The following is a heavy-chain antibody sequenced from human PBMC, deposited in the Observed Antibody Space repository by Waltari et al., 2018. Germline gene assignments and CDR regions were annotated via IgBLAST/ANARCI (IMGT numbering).Heavy chain of an antibody. Sequence: QVHLVESGGGVVQPGGSLKLSCAVSGFQFSDYDMHWVRLIPGQGLEWVAVVSYNGGNQYYSDSVGGRFSTSRDNSKNTAFLQMSSLRSNDTAVYYCARVLRHATGWYWVFDHWGQGTLVTVSS. J-gene: IGHJ4*02. V-gene: IGHV3-30-3*01. CDR3: ARVLRHATGWYWVFDH. D-gene: IGHD6-19*01. CDR2: VSYNGGNQ. CDR1: GFQFSDYD.